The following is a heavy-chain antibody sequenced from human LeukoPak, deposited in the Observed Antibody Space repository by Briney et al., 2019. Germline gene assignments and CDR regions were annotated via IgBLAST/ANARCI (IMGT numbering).Heavy chain of an antibody. D-gene: IGHD6-19*01. CDR3: AKLTGVAGTGDY. CDR2: IKSKTDGGTT. Sequence: GGSLRLSCAASGFTFSNAWMSWVRQAPGKGLEWVGRIKSKTDGGTTDYAAPVKGRFTISRDDSKNTLYLQMNSLKTEDTAVYYCAKLTGVAGTGDYWGQGTLVTVSS. J-gene: IGHJ4*02. V-gene: IGHV3-15*01. CDR1: GFTFSNAW.